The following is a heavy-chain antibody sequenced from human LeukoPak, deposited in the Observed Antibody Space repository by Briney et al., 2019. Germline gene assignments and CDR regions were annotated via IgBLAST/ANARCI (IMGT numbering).Heavy chain of an antibody. CDR3: ARHVAVAAKYDY. J-gene: IGHJ4*02. CDR1: GDSISSRTSC. D-gene: IGHD6-19*01. Sequence: SETLSLTCTISGDSISSRTSCWSWIRQPPGTGLEPSGKGLEWIGCMYHTGGIFYNPSLKGRVTVSVDTSNSQFSLELTSVTAADTAVYYCARHVAVAAKYDYWGQGILVTVSS. CDR2: MYHTGGI. V-gene: IGHV4-39*01.